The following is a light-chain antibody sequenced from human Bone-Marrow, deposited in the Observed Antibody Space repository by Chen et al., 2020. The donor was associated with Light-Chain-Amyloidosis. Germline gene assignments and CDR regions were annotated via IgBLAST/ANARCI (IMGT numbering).Light chain of an antibody. CDR2: GSC. V-gene: IGKV3-20*01. CDR1: QTISTNY. Sequence: EIVLTHSPCPLSLSPGEAANLSCRASQTISTNYLTWYQQKFGQAPRLLIYGSCSRATGIPDKFNGRRSGTHFTITINRLEPEDFAMHYCQQYGTSPLSFVGGTKVKVK. J-gene: IGKJ4*01. CDR3: QQYGTSPLS.